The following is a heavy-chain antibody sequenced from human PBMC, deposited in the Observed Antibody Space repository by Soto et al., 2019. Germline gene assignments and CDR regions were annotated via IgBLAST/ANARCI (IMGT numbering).Heavy chain of an antibody. V-gene: IGHV3-21*01. Sequence: PGRSLRLSCVASGFTFSNYNMNWVRQAPGKGLEWVSHISGTSVYIHYADSVKGRFTISRDNAKNSVYLQMDSLRVEDTAVYYCAREGALKPFSSWGQGAMVTVYS. CDR2: ISGTSVYI. J-gene: IGHJ5*02. CDR3: AREGALKPFSS. CDR1: GFTFSNYN.